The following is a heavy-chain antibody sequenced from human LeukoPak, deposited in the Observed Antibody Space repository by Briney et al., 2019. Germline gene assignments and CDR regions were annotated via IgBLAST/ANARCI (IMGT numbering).Heavy chain of an antibody. CDR2: INPSGGST. CDR1: GYTFTSYG. CDR3: ARGMVTGKLYYFDY. Sequence: GASVKVSCKASGYTFTSYGISWVRQAPGQGLEWMGIINPSGGSTSYAQKFQGRVTMTRDMSTSTVYMELSSLRSEDTAVYYCARGMVTGKLYYFDYWGQGTLVTVSS. J-gene: IGHJ4*02. V-gene: IGHV1-46*01. D-gene: IGHD2-21*02.